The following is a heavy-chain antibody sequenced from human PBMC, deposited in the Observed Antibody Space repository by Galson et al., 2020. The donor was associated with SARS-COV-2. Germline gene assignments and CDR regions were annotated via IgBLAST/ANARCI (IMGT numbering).Heavy chain of an antibody. CDR3: AMSPQLLPATH. D-gene: IGHD6-19*01. Sequence: GESLKISCKSSGYFFTSNWLGWVRQVPGKGLGWGGIIYPADSDTIYSPSFQGQVTISLDKSINTAYLQWSSLKASDTAMYYCAMSPQLLPATHWCQGTVVIVSS. CDR1: GYFFTSNW. J-gene: IGHJ4*02. CDR2: IYPADSDT. V-gene: IGHV5-51*01.